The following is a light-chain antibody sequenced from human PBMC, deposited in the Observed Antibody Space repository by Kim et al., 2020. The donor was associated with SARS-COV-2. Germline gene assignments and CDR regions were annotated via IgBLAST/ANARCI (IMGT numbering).Light chain of an antibody. CDR1: QGISNS. Sequence: ASVGDSVTITCRASQGISNSLAWYQQKPGNVPKVLIYDASTLHSGVPSRFSGSGSGTEFTLTISSLQPEDVASYYCQKYNAAPWTFGQGTKVDIK. CDR2: DAS. CDR3: QKYNAAPWT. V-gene: IGKV1-27*01. J-gene: IGKJ1*01.